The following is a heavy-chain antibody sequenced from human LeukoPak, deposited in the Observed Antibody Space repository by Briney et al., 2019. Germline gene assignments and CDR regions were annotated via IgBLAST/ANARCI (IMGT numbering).Heavy chain of an antibody. J-gene: IGHJ6*02. V-gene: IGHV4-4*02. CDR1: GGSISSSNW. Sequence: SGTLSLTCAVSGGSISSSNWWSWVRQPPGKGLEWIAEIYHSGGTNYNPSLKSRVTISVDKSKNQFSLKLSSVTAADTAVYYCARLSGAVAGLDYYYAMDVWGQGTTVTVSS. CDR2: IYHSGGT. CDR3: ARLSGAVAGLDYYYAMDV. D-gene: IGHD6-19*01.